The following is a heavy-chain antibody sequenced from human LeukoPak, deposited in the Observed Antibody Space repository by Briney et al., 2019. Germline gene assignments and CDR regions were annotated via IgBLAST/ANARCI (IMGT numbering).Heavy chain of an antibody. CDR1: GFTFSSYG. D-gene: IGHD3-22*01. Sequence: GGSLRLSCAASGFTFSSYGMHWVRQAPGKGLEWVAVISYDGSNKYYADSVKGRFTISRDNSKNTLYLQMNSLRAEDTAVYYCARGGGYYWPGDAFDIWGQGTMVTVSS. CDR2: ISYDGSNK. J-gene: IGHJ3*02. CDR3: ARGGGYYWPGDAFDI. V-gene: IGHV3-30*03.